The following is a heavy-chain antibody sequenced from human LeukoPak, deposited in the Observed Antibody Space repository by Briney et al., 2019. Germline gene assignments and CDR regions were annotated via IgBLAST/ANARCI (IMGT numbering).Heavy chain of an antibody. V-gene: IGHV3-53*01. D-gene: IGHD1-26*01. CDR3: ARVASGSYDWFDP. CDR2: IYSGGST. Sequence: GGSLRVSCAASGFSVSSNYMSWVRQAPGKGLEWVSVIYSGGSTYYADSVKGRFTISRDNSENTLYLQMNSLRAEDTAVYFCARVASGSYDWFDPWGQGTLVTVSS. CDR1: GFSVSSNY. J-gene: IGHJ5*02.